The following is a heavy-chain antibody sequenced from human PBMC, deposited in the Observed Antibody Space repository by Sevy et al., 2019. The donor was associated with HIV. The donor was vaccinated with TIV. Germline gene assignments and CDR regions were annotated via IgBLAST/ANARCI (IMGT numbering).Heavy chain of an antibody. CDR3: ARSAQVAGRSNWFDP. CDR2: ISTYNTVR. V-gene: IGHV1-18*01. D-gene: IGHD6-19*01. J-gene: IGHJ5*02. Sequence: ASVKVSCKASGYTFTSYGISWVRQAPGQGLEWMVWISTYNTVRNSAQKFHDRVTMTIDTSTSTAYMELRGLRSDDTAVPYCARSAQVAGRSNWFDPWGQGTLVTVSS. CDR1: GYTFTSYG.